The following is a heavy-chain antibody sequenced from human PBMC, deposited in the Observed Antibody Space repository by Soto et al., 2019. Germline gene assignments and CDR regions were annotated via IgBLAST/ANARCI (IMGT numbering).Heavy chain of an antibody. V-gene: IGHV3-11*06. D-gene: IGHD3-10*01. CDR1: EFACTDYN. CDR2: ISSSSSYT. J-gene: IGHJ4*03. CDR3: AREDYYGSVSYPDY. Sequence: SLRLSGAASEFACTDYNMNWIRQAPGKGLEWVSYISSSSSYTNYADSVKGRFTISRDNAKNSLYLQMNSLRAEDKSVYYCAREDYYGSVSYPDYWGQGT.